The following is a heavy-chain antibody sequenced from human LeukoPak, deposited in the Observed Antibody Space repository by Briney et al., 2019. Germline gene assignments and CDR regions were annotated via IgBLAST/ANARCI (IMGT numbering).Heavy chain of an antibody. CDR3: TTDYGSGSYHYFNY. CDR2: SKTKTDGGTT. D-gene: IGHD3-10*01. Sequence: PGGSLRLSCAASGFTLSNAWMSWVRQAPNKGLEWVGRSKTKTDGGTTDYAAPVKGRFTISRDDSKDTLYLQMNSLKSEDTAVYYCTTDYGSGSYHYFNYWGQGTLVTVSS. CDR1: GFTLSNAW. J-gene: IGHJ4*02. V-gene: IGHV3-15*01.